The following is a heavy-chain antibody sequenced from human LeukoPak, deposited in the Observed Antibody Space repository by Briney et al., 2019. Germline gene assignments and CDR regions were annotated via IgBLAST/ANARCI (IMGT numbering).Heavy chain of an antibody. V-gene: IGHV1-69-2*01. D-gene: IGHD3-3*01. Sequence: GATVKISCKASGYTFTDYYMHWVQQAPEKGLEWMGRVDPEDGETIYAEKFQGRVTITADTSTGTAYMELSSLRSEDTAVYYCATGQLGFGVVTAYYYYMDVWGKGTTVTVSS. CDR1: GYTFTDYY. CDR3: ATGQLGFGVVTAYYYYMDV. J-gene: IGHJ6*03. CDR2: VDPEDGET.